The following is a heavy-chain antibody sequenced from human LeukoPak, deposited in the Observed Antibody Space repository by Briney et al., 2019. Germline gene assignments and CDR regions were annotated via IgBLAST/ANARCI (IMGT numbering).Heavy chain of an antibody. CDR2: IRSKANSYAT. Sequence: PGGSLRLSCAASGFTFSGSAMHWVRQASGKGLEWVGRIRSKANSYATAYAASVKGRFTTSRDDSKNTAYLQMNSLKTEGTAVYYCTRALGYCSGGSCTGDYWGQGTLVTVSS. D-gene: IGHD2-15*01. V-gene: IGHV3-73*01. CDR3: TRALGYCSGGSCTGDY. CDR1: GFTFSGSA. J-gene: IGHJ4*02.